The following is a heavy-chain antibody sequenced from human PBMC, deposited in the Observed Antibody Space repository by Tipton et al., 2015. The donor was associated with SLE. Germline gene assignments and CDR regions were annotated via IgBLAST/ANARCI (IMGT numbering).Heavy chain of an antibody. CDR3: ARATGWYFDF. CDR2: INTKTGKS. D-gene: IGHD1-1*01. J-gene: IGHJ2*01. V-gene: IGHV7-4-1*02. Sequence: QVQLVQSGSELKKPGVSVKISCKASGYSFTTYALNWVRQAPGQGLEWMGWINTKTGKSTSAQDFTGRFVFSLDTSVSTAYLQISSLKSEDTAVYYCARATGWYFDFWGRGTLVTVSS. CDR1: GYSFTTYA.